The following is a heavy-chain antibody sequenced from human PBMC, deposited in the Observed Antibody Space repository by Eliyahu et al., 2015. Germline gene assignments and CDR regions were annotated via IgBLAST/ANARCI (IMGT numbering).Heavy chain of an antibody. J-gene: IGHJ5*02. CDR1: GXXFSGYY. CDR2: INPNSGGT. Sequence: QVQLVQSGAEVKNPGASVKISCKASGXXFSGYYXHWARQAPGQGLEWMGWINPNSGGTHYAQNFQGRVTMTRDTSINTAYMELNRLRSDDTAVYYCARERSECSGGTCHRRTFDPWGQGTLVTVSS. CDR3: ARERSECSGGTCHRRTFDP. D-gene: IGHD2-15*01. V-gene: IGHV1-2*02.